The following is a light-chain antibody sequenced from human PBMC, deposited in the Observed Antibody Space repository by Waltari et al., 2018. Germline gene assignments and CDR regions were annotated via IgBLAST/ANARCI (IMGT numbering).Light chain of an antibody. V-gene: IGLV1-44*01. Sequence: QSVLTQPPSASGTPGQRVAISCSGTRSNIGSNSVHWYQQLPGTAPKLLTHSNNQRPSGVPDRFSGSKSGTSASLAISGLQAEDEAHYYCAAWDASLNGGVVGGGTKLTVL. CDR3: AAWDASLNGGV. CDR1: RSNIGSNS. J-gene: IGLJ3*02. CDR2: SNN.